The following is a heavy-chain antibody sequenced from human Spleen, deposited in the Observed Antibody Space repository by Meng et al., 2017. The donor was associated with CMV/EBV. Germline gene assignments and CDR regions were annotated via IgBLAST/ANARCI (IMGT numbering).Heavy chain of an antibody. Sequence: SVKVSCKASGFTFISSAVQWVRQARGQRLEWIGRIVVGSGNTNYAQKFQERVTITRNMSTSTAYMELSSLRSEDMALYYCAASQTIIEVAGTPRYFDLWGRGTLVTVSS. V-gene: IGHV1-58*01. D-gene: IGHD6-19*01. J-gene: IGHJ2*01. CDR2: IVVGSGNT. CDR1: GFTFISSA. CDR3: AASQTIIEVAGTPRYFDL.